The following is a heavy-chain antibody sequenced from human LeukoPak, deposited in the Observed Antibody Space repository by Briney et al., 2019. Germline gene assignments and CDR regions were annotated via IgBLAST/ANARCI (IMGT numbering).Heavy chain of an antibody. Sequence: PSETLSLTCTVSGYSISSGYYWGWIRQPPGKGLEWIGSIYHSGSTYYNPSLKSRVTTSVDTSKNQFSLKLSPVTAADTAVYYCARGHPSSGYYGFQHWGQGTLVTVSS. CDR3: ARGHPSSGYYGFQH. V-gene: IGHV4-38-2*02. J-gene: IGHJ1*01. CDR1: GYSISSGYY. CDR2: IYHSGST. D-gene: IGHD3-22*01.